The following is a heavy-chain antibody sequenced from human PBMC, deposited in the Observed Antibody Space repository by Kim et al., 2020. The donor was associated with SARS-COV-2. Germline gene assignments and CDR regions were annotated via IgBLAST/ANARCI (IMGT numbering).Heavy chain of an antibody. CDR2: IYSGDSRT. D-gene: IGHD6-13*01. Sequence: GGSLRLSCAASGFTFSSYAMSWVRQAPGKGLEWISVIYSGDSRTYYADSVKGRFTVSRDNSKNTLYLQMNSLRAEDTAVYYCAKDLRIAAAGRSFDYWG. CDR1: GFTFSSYA. V-gene: IGHV3-23*03. CDR3: AKDLRIAAAGRSFDY. J-gene: IGHJ4*01.